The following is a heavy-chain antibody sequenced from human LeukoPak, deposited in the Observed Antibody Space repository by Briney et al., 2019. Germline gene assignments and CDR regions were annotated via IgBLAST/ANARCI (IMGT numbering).Heavy chain of an antibody. CDR3: VREKHN. CDR2: ITSNGGST. Sequence: PGGSLRLSCSASGFTFSSFAMNWVRQAPGKGLEYVSGITSNGGSTYYADSVKGRFTISRDNSKNTLYLQMSSLRPEDTAVYYCVREKHNWGQGTTVTVSS. CDR1: GFTFSSFA. V-gene: IGHV3-64D*06. J-gene: IGHJ6*02.